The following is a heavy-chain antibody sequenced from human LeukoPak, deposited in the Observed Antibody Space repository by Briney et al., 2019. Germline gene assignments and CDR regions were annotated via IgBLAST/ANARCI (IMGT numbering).Heavy chain of an antibody. V-gene: IGHV3-21*01. Sequence: GGSLRLSCAASGFTFSSYSMNWVRQAPGKGLEWVSAISIISSYIYYADSVNGRVTISRDNHKTSLYLQMNSLRAEDTAVYYCERDIAAAAQPFDYWGKGTLVPVSS. D-gene: IGHD6-13*01. CDR2: ISIISSYI. J-gene: IGHJ4*02. CDR1: GFTFSSYS. CDR3: ERDIAAAAQPFDY.